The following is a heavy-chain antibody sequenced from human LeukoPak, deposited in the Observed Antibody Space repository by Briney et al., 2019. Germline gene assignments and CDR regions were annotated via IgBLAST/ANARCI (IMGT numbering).Heavy chain of an antibody. CDR2: IYFSVST. CDR3: ARAVFSYCSGGTCPYFDY. V-gene: IGHV4-59*01. J-gene: IGHJ4*02. CDR1: GASISSYY. D-gene: IGHD2-15*01. Sequence: PSETLSLTCTLAGASISSYYRSWIRHHPGKGLGWLGYIYFSVSTNYNPSLKSRLSLSVDTSNNQISLRLSSATAADTAVYYCARAVFSYCSGGTCPYFDYWGEGTLVTVSS.